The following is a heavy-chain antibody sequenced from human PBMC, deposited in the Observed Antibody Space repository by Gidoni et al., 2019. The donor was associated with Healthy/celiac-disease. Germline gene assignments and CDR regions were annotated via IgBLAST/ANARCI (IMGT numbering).Heavy chain of an antibody. V-gene: IGHV3-9*01. CDR2: ISWNSGSI. CDR1: GFTFDDYA. J-gene: IGHJ4*02. D-gene: IGHD6-19*01. CDR3: AKDIGGWGYYFDY. Sequence: EVQLVESGGGLVQPGGSLRLSCAASGFTFDDYAMHWVRQAPGKGLEWVSGISWNSGSIGYADSVKGRFTISRDNAKNSLYLQMNSLRAEDTALYYCAKDIGGWGYYFDYWGQGTLVTVSS.